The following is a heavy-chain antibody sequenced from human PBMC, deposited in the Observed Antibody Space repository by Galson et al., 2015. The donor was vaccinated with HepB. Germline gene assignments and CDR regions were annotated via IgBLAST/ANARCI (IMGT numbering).Heavy chain of an antibody. CDR2: ISWDGVTT. Sequence: SLRLSCAASGFTFDDYTMLWVRQAPGEGLEWVSLISWDGVTTYYADSVKGRFTVSRDNSKHSLFLQMNSLRTQDTALYYCVKDLTYYYGSGISRAYGLDVWGQGTPVTVAS. D-gene: IGHD3-10*01. V-gene: IGHV3-43*01. CDR1: GFTFDDYT. CDR3: VKDLTYYYGSGISRAYGLDV. J-gene: IGHJ6*02.